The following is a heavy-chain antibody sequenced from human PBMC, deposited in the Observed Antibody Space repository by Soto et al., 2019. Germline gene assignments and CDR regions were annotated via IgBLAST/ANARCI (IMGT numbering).Heavy chain of an antibody. Sequence: QVQLQESGPGLVKPSGTLSLTCAVSGGSISSSNWWSWVRQAPGKGLEWIGEIYHTGSTNYNPSPQHRVTIALHKAKNHFCPSLNALSAADPAVYSCWSGAPYGSGTRRPLQNWGQGTLVTVSS. CDR1: GGSISSSNW. CDR2: IYHTGST. CDR3: WSGAPYGSGTRRPLQN. D-gene: IGHD3-10*01. J-gene: IGHJ4*02. V-gene: IGHV4-4*02.